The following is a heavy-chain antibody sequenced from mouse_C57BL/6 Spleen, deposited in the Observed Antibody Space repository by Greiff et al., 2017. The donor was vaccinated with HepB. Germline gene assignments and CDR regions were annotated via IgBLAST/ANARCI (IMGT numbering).Heavy chain of an antibody. CDR1: GYAFSSSW. Sequence: QVQLQQSGPELVKPGASVKISCKASGYAFSSSWMNWVKQRPGKGLEWIGRIYPGDGDTNYNGKFKGKATLTADKSSSTAYMQLSSLTSEDSAVYFCARWRGDYAMGYWGQGTSVTVSS. CDR2: IYPGDGDT. J-gene: IGHJ4*01. V-gene: IGHV1-82*01. CDR3: ARWRGDYAMGY.